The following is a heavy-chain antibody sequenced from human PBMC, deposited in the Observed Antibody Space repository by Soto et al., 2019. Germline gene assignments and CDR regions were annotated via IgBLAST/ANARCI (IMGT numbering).Heavy chain of an antibody. CDR1: GYTFTSYG. CDR2: ISAHNGNT. Sequence: ASVKVSCKASGYTFTSYGISWVRQAPGQGLEWMVWISAHNGNTNYAQKLQGRVTMTTDTSTSTAYMELRSLRSDDTAVYYCARDWDSGWYPAAFDIWGQGTMVTVSS. V-gene: IGHV1-18*01. CDR3: ARDWDSGWYPAAFDI. J-gene: IGHJ3*02. D-gene: IGHD6-19*01.